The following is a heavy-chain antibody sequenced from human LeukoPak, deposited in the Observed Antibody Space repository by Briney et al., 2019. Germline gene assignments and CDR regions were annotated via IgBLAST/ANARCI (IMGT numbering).Heavy chain of an antibody. CDR2: INHSGST. D-gene: IGHD3-16*01. CDR3: ARSRLRSWFDP. J-gene: IGHJ5*02. Sequence: SGTLSLTCAVYGGSFSGYYWSWIRQPPGKGLEWIGEINHSGSTNYNPSLKSRVTISVDTSKNQFSLKLSSVTAADTAVYYCARSRLRSWFDPWGQGTLVTVSS. V-gene: IGHV4-34*01. CDR1: GGSFSGYY.